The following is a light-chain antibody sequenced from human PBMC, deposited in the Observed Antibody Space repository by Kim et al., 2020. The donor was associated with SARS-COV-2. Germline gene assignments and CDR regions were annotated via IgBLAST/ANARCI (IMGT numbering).Light chain of an antibody. V-gene: IGLV3-19*01. J-gene: IGLJ1*01. CDR2: GEN. CDR3: KSRDTVGVHLGDV. Sequence: SWCQQRPGQAPILVIYGENKRPSGIPDRFSGSSSGSTVSLTITGAQAEDEADDYCKSRDTVGVHLGDVFGTGTKVTVL.